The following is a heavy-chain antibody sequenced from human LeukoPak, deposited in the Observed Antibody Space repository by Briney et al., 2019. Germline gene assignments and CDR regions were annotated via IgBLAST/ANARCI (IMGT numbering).Heavy chain of an antibody. V-gene: IGHV4-61*02. Sequence: SETLSLTCTVSGASISSGRYYWSWIRQPAGGGLEWMGRIYTSGSTNYSPSLKTRFTISLDTSKNQFPLKLSSVTAADTPVYYCARDKGQYGSGTRGFTWFDPWGQGTLVTVSS. J-gene: IGHJ5*02. CDR3: ARDKGQYGSGTRGFTWFDP. CDR1: GASISSGRYY. D-gene: IGHD3-10*01. CDR2: IYTSGST.